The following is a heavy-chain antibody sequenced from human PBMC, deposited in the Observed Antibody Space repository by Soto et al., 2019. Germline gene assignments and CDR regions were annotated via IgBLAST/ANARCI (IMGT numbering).Heavy chain of an antibody. CDR1: GYSFAIYW. D-gene: IGHD6-13*01. CDR3: ARDISSSWEYDAFDI. V-gene: IGHV5-51*01. Sequence: GESLKISCKGSGYSFAIYWIGWVRQMPGKGLEWMGIISPGDSDTRYSPSFQGQVTISADRSISTAYLQWSSLKASDTAIYYCARDISSSWEYDAFDIWGQETMVTVSS. J-gene: IGHJ3*02. CDR2: ISPGDSDT.